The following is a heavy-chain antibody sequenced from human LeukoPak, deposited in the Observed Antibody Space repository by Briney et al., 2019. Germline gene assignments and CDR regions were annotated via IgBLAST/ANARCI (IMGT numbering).Heavy chain of an antibody. Sequence: GGSLRLSCAASGFIFSSHAMNWVRQAPGKGLEWVSYISSSGSTIYYADSVKGRFTISRDNAKNSLYLQMNSLRAEDTAVYYCARIMTQQMVFDYWGQGTLVTVSS. D-gene: IGHD6-13*01. J-gene: IGHJ4*02. CDR2: ISSSGSTI. V-gene: IGHV3-48*04. CDR1: GFIFSSHA. CDR3: ARIMTQQMVFDY.